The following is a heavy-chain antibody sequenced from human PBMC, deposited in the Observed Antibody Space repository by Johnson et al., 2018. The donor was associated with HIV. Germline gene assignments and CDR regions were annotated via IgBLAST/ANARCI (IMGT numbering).Heavy chain of an antibody. J-gene: IGHJ3*02. CDR2: IRYDGSNK. Sequence: QVQLVESGGGVVQPGGSLRLSCAAPGFTFSSYAMPWVRQAPGKGLEWVAFIRYDGSNKYYADSVKGRFIISRAPSKNTLYLQMNSLRAEDTAVYYCARDGPYYDSSGYYYGTVFYACDSWGQGTMVTVSS. V-gene: IGHV3-30*02. CDR3: ARDGPYYDSSGYYYGTVFYACDS. D-gene: IGHD3-22*01. CDR1: GFTFSSYA.